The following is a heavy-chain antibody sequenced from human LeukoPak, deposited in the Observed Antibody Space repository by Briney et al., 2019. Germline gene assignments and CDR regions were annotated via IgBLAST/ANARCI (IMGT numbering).Heavy chain of an antibody. CDR2: IYHSGST. D-gene: IGHD3/OR15-3a*01. CDR1: GYSISSGYY. Sequence: SETLSLTCTVSGYSISSGYYWGWIRQPPGKGLEWIGSIYHSGSTYYNPSLKSRGTISVETSKNQLSLKLTSLIAADTAVYYCARQTGSGLFILPGGQGTLVTVSS. V-gene: IGHV4-38-2*02. CDR3: ARQTGSGLFILP. J-gene: IGHJ4*02.